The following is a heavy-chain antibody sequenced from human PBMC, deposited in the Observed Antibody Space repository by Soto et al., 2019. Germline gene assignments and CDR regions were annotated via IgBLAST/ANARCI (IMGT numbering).Heavy chain of an antibody. Sequence: SETLSLTCTVSGGSISSGDYYWSWIRQPPGKGLEWIGYIYYSGSTYYNPSLKSRVTISVDTSKNQFSLKLSSVTAADTAVYYCARVAPGYDSSGYYYVGRRYNWFDPWGQGTLVTVS. CDR2: IYYSGST. CDR1: GGSISSGDYY. V-gene: IGHV4-30-4*01. D-gene: IGHD3-22*01. CDR3: ARVAPGYDSSGYYYVGRRYNWFDP. J-gene: IGHJ5*02.